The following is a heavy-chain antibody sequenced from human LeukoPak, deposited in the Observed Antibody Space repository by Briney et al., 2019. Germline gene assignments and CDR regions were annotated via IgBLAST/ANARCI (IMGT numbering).Heavy chain of an antibody. CDR1: GGSISSSSYY. V-gene: IGHV4-39*07. CDR2: IYYSGST. Sequence: SETLSLTCTVSGGSISSSSYYWGWIRQPPGKGLEWIGSIYYSGSTYYNPSLKSRVTISVDTSKNQFSLKLSSVTAADTAVYYCARDTLKFDYAGPDYWGQGTLVTVSS. CDR3: ARDTLKFDYAGPDY. D-gene: IGHD4-17*01. J-gene: IGHJ4*02.